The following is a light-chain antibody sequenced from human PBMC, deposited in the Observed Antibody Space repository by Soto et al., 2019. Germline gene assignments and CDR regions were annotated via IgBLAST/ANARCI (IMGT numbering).Light chain of an antibody. J-gene: IGKJ5*01. CDR3: QQYNNWPPIT. CDR1: QRVSSN. Sequence: EIVMKQSPATLSVSPGERATLSCRASQRVSSNLAWYQQKPVQAPRLIIYGASTRATGISGRFRGSGYGTEFTLSISSLQSEEFAVYYCQQYNNWPPITFGQGTRQEIK. CDR2: GAS. V-gene: IGKV3-15*01.